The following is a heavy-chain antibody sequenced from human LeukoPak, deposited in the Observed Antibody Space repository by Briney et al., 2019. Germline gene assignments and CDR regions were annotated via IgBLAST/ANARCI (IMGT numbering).Heavy chain of an antibody. CDR2: INPNSGGT. J-gene: IGHJ3*02. CDR3: ATLGYCSGGSCYSNAFDI. Sequence: GASVKVSCKASGYTFTGYYMHWVRQAPGQGLEWMGWINPNSGGTNYAQKFQGRVTMTRDTSISTAYMELSRLRSDDTAVYYCATLGYCSGGSCYSNAFDIWGQGTMVTVSS. D-gene: IGHD2-15*01. CDR1: GYTFTGYY. V-gene: IGHV1-2*02.